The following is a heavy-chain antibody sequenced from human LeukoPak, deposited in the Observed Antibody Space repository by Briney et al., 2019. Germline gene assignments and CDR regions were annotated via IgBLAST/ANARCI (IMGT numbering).Heavy chain of an antibody. CDR2: INPNSGGT. D-gene: IGHD2-15*01. J-gene: IGHJ4*02. Sequence: GASVKVSCKASGYTFTGYYMHWVRQAPGQGLEWMGWINPNSGGTNYALKFQGRVTMTRDTSISTAYMELSRLRSDDTAVYYCASSCSGGSCYSHFDYWGQGTLVTVSS. CDR3: ASSCSGGSCYSHFDY. CDR1: GYTFTGYY. V-gene: IGHV1-2*02.